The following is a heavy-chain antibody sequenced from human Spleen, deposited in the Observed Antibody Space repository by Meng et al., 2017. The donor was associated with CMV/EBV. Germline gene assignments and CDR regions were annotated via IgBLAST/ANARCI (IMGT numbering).Heavy chain of an antibody. CDR2: SNAGNGDT. CDR3: ARGAYSDYGMDV. J-gene: IGHJ6*02. Sequence: GESLKISCKASGYTFTSYPMHWVRQAPGQRLEWMGWSNAGNGDTKYSQEFQGRVTITRDTSASTAYMELSSLRSEDMAVYYCARGAYSDYGMDVWGQGTTVTVSS. CDR1: GYTFTSYP. V-gene: IGHV1-3*02. D-gene: IGHD2-21*01.